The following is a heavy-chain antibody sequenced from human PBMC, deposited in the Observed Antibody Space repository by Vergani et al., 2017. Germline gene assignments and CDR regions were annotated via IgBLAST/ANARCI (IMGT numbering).Heavy chain of an antibody. V-gene: IGHV4-61*02. CDR3: ARGGPFGDYGS. Sequence: QVQLQESGPRLVRPSQTLSLTCTVSGGSISSGSFYWSWIRQTAGKGLEWMGRIYPSGSADYNPSLKGRVTMSIDTSKNQFSLRLTSVTAADTAVFYCARGGPFGDYGSWGQGTVVTVSS. D-gene: IGHD4-17*01. CDR1: GGSISSGSFY. CDR2: IYPSGSA. J-gene: IGHJ1*01.